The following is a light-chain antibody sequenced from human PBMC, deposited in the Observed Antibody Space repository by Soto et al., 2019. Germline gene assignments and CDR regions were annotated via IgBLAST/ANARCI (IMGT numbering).Light chain of an antibody. CDR2: AAS. J-gene: IGKJ4*01. V-gene: IGKV1-27*01. CDR1: QDINNF. CDR3: QKYNSAPLT. Sequence: DIQMTQSPTSLSASXXDIVXITCLASQDINNFLAWNQQKPGKGPWXXIYAASTLQSGVPSRFSGSGAGTDFTLTISSLQPEDVATYYCQKYNSAPLTFGGGTKVDIK.